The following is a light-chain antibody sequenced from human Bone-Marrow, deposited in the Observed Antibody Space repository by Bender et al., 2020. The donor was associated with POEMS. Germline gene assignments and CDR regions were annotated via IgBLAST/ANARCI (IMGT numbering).Light chain of an antibody. Sequence: QSVVTQPPSLSEAPRQRVTISCSGSSSNIGNHGVNWYQQLPGEAPKLLIYKNDQRPSGVPDRFSGSKSGTTASLAISGLRSEDEADYYCSVWDDSLNGWVFGGGTKLTVL. CDR1: SSNIGNHG. V-gene: IGLV1-36*01. J-gene: IGLJ2*01. CDR2: KND. CDR3: SVWDDSLNGWV.